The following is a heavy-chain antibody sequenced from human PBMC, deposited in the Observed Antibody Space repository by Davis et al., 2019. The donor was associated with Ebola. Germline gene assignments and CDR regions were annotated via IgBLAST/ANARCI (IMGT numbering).Heavy chain of an antibody. CDR2: IFTGDSDT. D-gene: IGHD7-27*01. J-gene: IGHJ3*02. CDR1: GNSFSSHW. CDR3: ATLRRTITGMDDGFDI. V-gene: IGHV5-51*01. Sequence: GGSLRLSCQDSGNSFSSHWIAWVRQMPGKGLEWMGIIFTGDSDTRYSPSFRGQVTISADKSFKTAFLHWSSLKPLDTAMYYCATLRRTITGMDDGFDIWGQGTMVTVSS.